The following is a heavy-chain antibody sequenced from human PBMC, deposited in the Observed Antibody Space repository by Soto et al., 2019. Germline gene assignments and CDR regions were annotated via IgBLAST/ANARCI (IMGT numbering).Heavy chain of an antibody. D-gene: IGHD2-2*01. CDR2: IIPILGIA. J-gene: IGHJ5*02. CDR3: ARDGEDIVVVPASLDP. CDR1: GGTFSSYT. V-gene: IGHV1-69*04. Sequence: SVKVSCKASGGTFSSYTISWVRQAPGQGLEWMGRIIPILGIANYAQKFQGRVTITADKSTSTAYMELSSLRSEDTAVYYCARDGEDIVVVPASLDPWGQGTLVTVSS.